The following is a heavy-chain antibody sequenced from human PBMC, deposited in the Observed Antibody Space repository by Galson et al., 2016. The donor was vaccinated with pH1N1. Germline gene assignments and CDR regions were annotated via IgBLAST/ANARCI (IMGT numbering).Heavy chain of an antibody. CDR1: GFTFGSYD. CDR2: VSFHGSNT. Sequence: SLRLSCAASGFTFGSYDMHWVRQPPGKGLEWVASVSFHGSNTHYAEAVKGRFTVSRDDSKNTLYLKLNGLRSEDTALYYCARDRGGYGLDYWGQGTLVTVSS. V-gene: IGHV3-30-3*01. J-gene: IGHJ4*02. D-gene: IGHD5-12*01. CDR3: ARDRGGYGLDY.